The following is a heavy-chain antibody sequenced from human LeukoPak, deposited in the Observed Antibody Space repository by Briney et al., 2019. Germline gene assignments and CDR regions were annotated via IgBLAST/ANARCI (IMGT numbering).Heavy chain of an antibody. V-gene: IGHV3-48*03. Sequence: PGGSLRLSCAASGFTFNIYEFNWVRQAPGKGLEWVSYISTSDSTIYYADSVKGRFTISRDNAKNSLYLQMNSLRLEDTATYYCARGDWWATTIVDLWGQGTLVTVSS. J-gene: IGHJ5*02. CDR3: ARGDWWATTIVDL. D-gene: IGHD1-26*01. CDR2: ISTSDSTI. CDR1: GFTFNIYE.